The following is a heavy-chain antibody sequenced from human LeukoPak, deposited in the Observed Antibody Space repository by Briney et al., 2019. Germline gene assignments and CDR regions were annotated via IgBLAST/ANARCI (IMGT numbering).Heavy chain of an antibody. CDR1: GFTFSSYA. V-gene: IGHV3-23*01. CDR3: AKAKAEYSGYDFDAFDI. Sequence: GGSLRLSCAASGFTFSSYAMSWVRQAPGQRLEWVSAIRRSGGSTYYADSVKGRFTISRDNSKNTLYLQMNSLRAEDTAVYYCAKAKAEYSGYDFDAFDIWGQGTMVTVSS. D-gene: IGHD5-12*01. J-gene: IGHJ3*02. CDR2: IRRSGGST.